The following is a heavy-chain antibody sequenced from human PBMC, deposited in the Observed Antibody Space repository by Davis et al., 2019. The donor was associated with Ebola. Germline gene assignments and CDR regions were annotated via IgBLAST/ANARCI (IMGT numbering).Heavy chain of an antibody. V-gene: IGHV4-30-2*01. CDR1: GGSISSGGYS. D-gene: IGHD2-15*01. Sequence: LRLSCAVSGGSISSGGYSWSWIRQPPGKGLEWIGYIYHSGSTYYNPSLKSRVTISVDTSKNQFSLKLSSVTAADTAVYYCARPTSPYCSIGSCYSTFDYWGQGTLVTVSS. CDR3: ARPTSPYCSIGSCYSTFDY. J-gene: IGHJ4*02. CDR2: IYHSGST.